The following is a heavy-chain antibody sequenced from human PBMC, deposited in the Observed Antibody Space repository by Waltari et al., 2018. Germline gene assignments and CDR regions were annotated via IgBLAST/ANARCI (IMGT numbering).Heavy chain of an antibody. D-gene: IGHD4-17*01. V-gene: IGHV4-39*01. CDR2: IYYTGNT. Sequence: QLQLQESGPGLVKPSETLSLTCTVSGVSISSSSDYWGWIRQPPGKGLGWIANIYYTGNTSYNASLKIRVTISVDTSKNQFSLKMRSVTAADTAVYYCARLARYGDSGLDYWGQGTLVSVSS. CDR3: ARLARYGDSGLDY. CDR1: GVSISSSSDY. J-gene: IGHJ4*02.